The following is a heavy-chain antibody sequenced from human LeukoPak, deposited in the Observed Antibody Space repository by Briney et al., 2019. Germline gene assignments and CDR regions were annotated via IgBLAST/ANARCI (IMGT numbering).Heavy chain of an antibody. CDR3: ARETSGSYNY. CDR1: GGTFSSYS. Sequence: GASVKVSCKASGGTFSSYSINWVRQAPGQGLEWMGGIIPVFGTANYAQKLQGRVTMTTDTSTSTAYMELRSLRSDDTAVYYCARETSGSYNYWGQGTLVTVSS. CDR2: IIPVFGTA. V-gene: IGHV1-69*05. D-gene: IGHD1-26*01. J-gene: IGHJ4*02.